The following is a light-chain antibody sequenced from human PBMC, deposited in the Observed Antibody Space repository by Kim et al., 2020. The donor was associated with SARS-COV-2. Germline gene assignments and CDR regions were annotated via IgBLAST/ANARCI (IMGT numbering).Light chain of an antibody. Sequence: DIQMTQSPSAMSASVGARVTITCRASQDIRYSLAWFQQKPGQVPRRLIYSTSTLQSGVPSRFRGSGSATEFTLTVSSLQPEDFATYYCLQNNSYPLTFGGGTKVEI. V-gene: IGKV1-17*03. J-gene: IGKJ4*01. CDR2: STS. CDR1: QDIRYS. CDR3: LQNNSYPLT.